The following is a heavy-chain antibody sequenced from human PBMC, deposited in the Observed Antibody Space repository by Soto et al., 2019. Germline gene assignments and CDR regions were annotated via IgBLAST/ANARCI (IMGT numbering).Heavy chain of an antibody. Sequence: AAVNVPDKACGYSFIRYYIHWLRQAPGQGREWMGIINPSGCSTTYEQKFPGRITMTRDTSTSPVYTELSSLRSEDTAVYYCARPHRSGIDAIDIWGQGTMVTVSS. CDR2: INPSGCST. CDR1: GYSFIRYY. D-gene: IGHD3-3*01. J-gene: IGHJ3*02. CDR3: ARPHRSGIDAIDI. V-gene: IGHV1-46*01.